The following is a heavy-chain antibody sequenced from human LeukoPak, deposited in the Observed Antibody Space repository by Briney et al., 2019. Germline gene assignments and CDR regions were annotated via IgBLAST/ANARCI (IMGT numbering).Heavy chain of an antibody. V-gene: IGHV3-21*04. J-gene: IGHJ4*02. CDR1: GFTFSSYS. CDR2: ITPSSSDR. Sequence: GGSLRLSCAASGFTFSSYSMNWVRQAPGKGLEWVSLITPSSSDRYYADSVQGRFTISRDISKNTLYLQMNSLRAEDTAVYYCARDPSRSWWGYFDYWGQGALVTVSS. CDR3: ARDPSRSWWGYFDY. D-gene: IGHD6-13*01.